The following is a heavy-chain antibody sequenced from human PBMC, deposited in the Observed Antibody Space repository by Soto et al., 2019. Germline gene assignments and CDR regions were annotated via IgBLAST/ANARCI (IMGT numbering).Heavy chain of an antibody. V-gene: IGHV3-48*04. CDR3: ARVSFVAARDSGNY. D-gene: IGHD2-21*02. CDR1: GFTFSSYS. CDR2: ISSSSSTI. Sequence: GGSLRLSCAASGFTFSSYSMNWVRQAPGKGLEWVSYISSSSSTIYYADSVKGRFTISRDNAKNSLYLQMNSLRAEDTAVYYCARVSFVAARDSGNYWGQGTLVTVSS. J-gene: IGHJ4*02.